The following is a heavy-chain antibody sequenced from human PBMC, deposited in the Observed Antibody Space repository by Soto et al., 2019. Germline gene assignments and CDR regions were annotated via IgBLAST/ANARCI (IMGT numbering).Heavy chain of an antibody. D-gene: IGHD3-22*01. CDR2: ISSSSSYI. J-gene: IGHJ5*02. V-gene: IGHV3-21*01. CDR3: ARDLNYDSSGYYYISWFDP. Sequence: TGGSLRLSCAASGFTFSSYSMNWVRQAPGKGLEWVSSISSSSSYIYYADSVKGRFTISRDNAKNSLYLQMNSLRAEDTAVYYCARDLNYDSSGYYYISWFDPWGQGTLVTVSS. CDR1: GFTFSSYS.